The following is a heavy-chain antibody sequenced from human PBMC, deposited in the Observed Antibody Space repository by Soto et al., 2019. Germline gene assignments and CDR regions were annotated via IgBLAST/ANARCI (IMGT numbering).Heavy chain of an antibody. V-gene: IGHV3-30-3*01. D-gene: IGHD6-19*01. Sequence: GGSLRLSCAASGFTFSSYAMHWVRQAPGKGLEWVAVISYDGSNKYNADSVKGRFTISRDNSKNTLYLQMNSLRAEDTAVYYCASRSAVAGHTDFDYWGQGTLVTVSS. CDR3: ASRSAVAGHTDFDY. CDR1: GFTFSSYA. CDR2: ISYDGSNK. J-gene: IGHJ4*02.